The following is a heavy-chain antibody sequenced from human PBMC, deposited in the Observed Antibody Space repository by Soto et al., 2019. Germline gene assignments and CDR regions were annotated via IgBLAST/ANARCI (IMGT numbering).Heavy chain of an antibody. CDR2: IYWDDDK. Sequence: QITLKESGPTLVKPTQTLTLTCTFSGFSLSTSGVGVAWIRQPPGKALEWLALIYWDDDKRYRPSLESRLTIIQDTSKNPVCLTMTNMDSVATATYYCASLPCSGGSRYWFSFSGMDVWGQGAAVTVSS. J-gene: IGHJ6*02. CDR1: GFSLSTSGVG. D-gene: IGHD2-15*01. CDR3: ASLPCSGGSRYWFSFSGMDV. V-gene: IGHV2-5*02.